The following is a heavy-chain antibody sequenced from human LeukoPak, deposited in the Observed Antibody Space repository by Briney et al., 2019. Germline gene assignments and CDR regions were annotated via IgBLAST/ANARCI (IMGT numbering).Heavy chain of an antibody. V-gene: IGHV5-51*01. Sequence: GESLKISCKGSGYSFTSYWIGWVRQMPGKGRVWMGIIYPGDSHTRYSPSFQGQVTISADKSISTAYLQWSSLKASDTAMYYCARRAAGYDILTGSDYWGQGTLVTVSS. CDR2: IYPGDSHT. D-gene: IGHD3-9*01. CDR3: ARRAAGYDILTGSDY. CDR1: GYSFTSYW. J-gene: IGHJ4*02.